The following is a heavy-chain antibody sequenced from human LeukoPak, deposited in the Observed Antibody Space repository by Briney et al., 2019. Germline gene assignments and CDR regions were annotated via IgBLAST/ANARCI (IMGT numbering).Heavy chain of an antibody. CDR3: ARGNRVYYDSSFDP. CDR2: NNHSGST. J-gene: IGHJ5*02. V-gene: IGHV4-34*01. Sequence: PSETLSLTCAVYGGSFSGYYWSWIRQPPGKGLEWIGENNHSGSTNYNPSLKSRVTISVNTSKNQFSLKLSSVTAADTAVYYWARGNRVYYDSSFDPWGQGTLVPVSS. CDR1: GGSFSGYY. D-gene: IGHD3-22*01.